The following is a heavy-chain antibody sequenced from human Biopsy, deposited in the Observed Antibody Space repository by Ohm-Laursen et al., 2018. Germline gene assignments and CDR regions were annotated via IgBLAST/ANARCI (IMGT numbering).Heavy chain of an antibody. V-gene: IGHV1-69*17. CDR1: VDTFSRSA. CDR3: ARGGSGSGYYGMDV. CDR2: IIPIVGIT. Sequence: GPSVNASCKASVDTFSRSAFFWVRQAPGQGLGSLGGIIPIVGITNHAQTFQGRITLTADKSTFMVYMELSRLRSDDTAIYYCARGGSGSGYYGMDVWGQGATVSVSS. D-gene: IGHD3-10*01. J-gene: IGHJ6*02.